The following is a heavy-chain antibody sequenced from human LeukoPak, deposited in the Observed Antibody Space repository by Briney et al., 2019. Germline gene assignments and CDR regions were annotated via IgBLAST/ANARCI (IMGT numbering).Heavy chain of an antibody. CDR1: GFNFNMFA. CDR2: LSRGGGTT. CDR3: AKEQRIRHCSEGVCMEGYYFDY. V-gene: IGHV3-23*01. D-gene: IGHD2-8*01. Sequence: PGGSLRLSCTGSGFNFNMFAMNWVRQAPRQGLEWVSGLSRGGGTTNYADSVKGRFTISRDKSKNMVFLQMNSLRPEDTAVYYCAKEQRIRHCSEGVCMEGYYFDYWSQGSLVTVSS. J-gene: IGHJ4*02.